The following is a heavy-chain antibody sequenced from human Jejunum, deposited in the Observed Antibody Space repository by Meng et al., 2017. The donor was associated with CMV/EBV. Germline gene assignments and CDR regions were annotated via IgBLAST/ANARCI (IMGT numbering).Heavy chain of an antibody. CDR1: GFTFRNYG. CDR3: AKDVGY. J-gene: IGHJ4*02. V-gene: IGHV3-30*02. CDR2: IEHDGSNK. D-gene: IGHD1-26*01. Sequence: QVQWWESGGGVVHAGGSLRLSCAASGFTFRNYGIHWVRQAPGKGLEWVAFIEHDGSNKYYADSGKGRFTISRDNSKNTPYLQMNSLRVEDTAVYYCAKDVGYWGQGTLVTVSS.